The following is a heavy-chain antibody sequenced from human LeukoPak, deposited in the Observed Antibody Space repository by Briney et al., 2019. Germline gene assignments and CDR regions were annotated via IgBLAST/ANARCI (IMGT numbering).Heavy chain of an antibody. CDR3: AKGTGSSPWVCYFDY. J-gene: IGHJ4*02. D-gene: IGHD6-6*01. Sequence: GGSLRLSCAASGFTFSSYAMSWVRQAPGKGLEWVSAISGSGGSTYYADSVKGRFTISRDNSKNTLYLQMNSLRAEDTAVYYCAKGTGSSPWVCYFDYWGQGTLVTVSS. CDR2: ISGSGGST. CDR1: GFTFSSYA. V-gene: IGHV3-23*01.